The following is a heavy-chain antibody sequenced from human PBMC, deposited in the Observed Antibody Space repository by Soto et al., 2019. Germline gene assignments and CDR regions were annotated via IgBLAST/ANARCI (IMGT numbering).Heavy chain of an antibody. Sequence: GGSLRLSCAASGFTFSSYAMSWVRQAPGKGLEWVSAISGSGGSTYYADSVKGRFTISRDNSKNTLYLQMTSLRAEDTAVYYCAKDLAPKQLATFVFDYWGQGTLVTVSS. D-gene: IGHD6-13*01. CDR3: AKDLAPKQLATFVFDY. V-gene: IGHV3-23*01. CDR2: ISGSGGST. J-gene: IGHJ4*02. CDR1: GFTFSSYA.